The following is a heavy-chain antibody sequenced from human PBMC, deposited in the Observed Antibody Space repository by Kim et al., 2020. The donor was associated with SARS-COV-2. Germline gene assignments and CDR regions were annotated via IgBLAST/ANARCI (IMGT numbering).Heavy chain of an antibody. J-gene: IGHJ5*02. CDR2: FFWNDVN. D-gene: IGHD6-19*01. CDR1: GSSLTTIELG. Sequence: SGPTLVNPTQTPTLPATSFGSSLTTIELGVGWFRRPPGKALSGLALFFWNDVNRYSPSLKSRLTITKDTSKNQVVLTMTNMDPVDTATYYCAHRVPSGWYGDWFDPWGQGTLVTVSS. V-gene: IGHV2-5*01. CDR3: AHRVPSGWYGDWFDP.